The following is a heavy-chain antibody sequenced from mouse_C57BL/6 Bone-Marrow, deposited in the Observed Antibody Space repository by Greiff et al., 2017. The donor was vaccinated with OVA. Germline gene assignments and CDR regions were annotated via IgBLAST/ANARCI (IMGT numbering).Heavy chain of an antibody. D-gene: IGHD2-1*01. Sequence: QVQLQQSGAELARPGASVKMSCKASGYTFTSYTMHWVKQRPGQGLEWIGYINPSSGYTKCNQKFKDKATLTADKSSSTAYMQLSSLTSEDSAVYYCAREDGNWFAYWGQGTLVTVSA. CDR1: GYTFTSYT. CDR3: AREDGNWFAY. J-gene: IGHJ3*01. V-gene: IGHV1-4*01. CDR2: INPSSGYT.